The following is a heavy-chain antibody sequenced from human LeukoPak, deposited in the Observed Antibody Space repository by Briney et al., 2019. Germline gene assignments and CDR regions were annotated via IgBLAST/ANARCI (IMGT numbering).Heavy chain of an antibody. CDR3: ATGGHVRVYDSSAYYGHY. CDR2: INPNRGST. V-gene: IGHV1-46*01. CDR1: GYTFTSYY. Sequence: ASVRVSCKASGYTFTSYYMYWVRQAPGQGLEWMGIINPNRGSTSYAQKFQGRVTMTRDMSTSTVYMELSSLRSEDTAVYYCATGGHVRVYDSSAYYGHYWGQGTLVTVSS. D-gene: IGHD3-22*01. J-gene: IGHJ4*02.